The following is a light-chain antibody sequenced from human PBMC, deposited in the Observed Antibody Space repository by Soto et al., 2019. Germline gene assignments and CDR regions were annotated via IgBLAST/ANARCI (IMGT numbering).Light chain of an antibody. Sequence: QSALAQPASVSGSPGQSITISCTGTSSDVGGYNYVSWYQQHPGKAPKVIIYAVSNRPSGVSNRFSGSKSGNTASLTISGLQAEDEADYFCTSYTSATTLDVFGTGTKLTVL. CDR1: SSDVGGYNY. J-gene: IGLJ1*01. V-gene: IGLV2-14*01. CDR2: AVS. CDR3: TSYTSATTLDV.